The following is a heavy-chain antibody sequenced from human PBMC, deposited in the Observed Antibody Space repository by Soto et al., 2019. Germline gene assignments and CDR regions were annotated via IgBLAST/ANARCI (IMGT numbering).Heavy chain of an antibody. CDR1: GGSISSYY. J-gene: IGHJ4*02. CDR3: ASDRRDGYPPLIVAY. V-gene: IGHV4-59*01. CDR2: IYDSGSS. D-gene: IGHD5-12*01. Sequence: SETLSLTCTVSGGSISSYYWSWIRQSPGKGLEWIGYIYDSGSSNYNPSLKNRATISIDTSKNQFSLKLTSVTAADTAVYYCASDRRDGYPPLIVAYWCQGPRVTVAS.